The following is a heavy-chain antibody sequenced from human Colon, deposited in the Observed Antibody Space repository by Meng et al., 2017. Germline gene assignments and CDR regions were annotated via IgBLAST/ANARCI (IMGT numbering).Heavy chain of an antibody. J-gene: IGHJ4*02. CDR1: GFTFDDYA. V-gene: IGHV3-43D*04. Sequence: GGSLRLSCAASGFTFDDYAMRWVRQAPGKGLEWVSLISWDGGSTYYADSVKGRFTISRDNSKNSLYLQMNSLRAEDTALYYCAREGIAVAGMSTWGTFDYWGQGTLVTVSS. D-gene: IGHD6-19*01. CDR3: AREGIAVAGMSTWGTFDY. CDR2: ISWDGGST.